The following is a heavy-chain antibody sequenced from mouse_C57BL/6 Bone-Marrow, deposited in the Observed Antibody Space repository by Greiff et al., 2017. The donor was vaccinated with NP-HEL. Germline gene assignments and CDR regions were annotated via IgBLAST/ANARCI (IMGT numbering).Heavy chain of an antibody. Sequence: QVQLQQSGAELVRPGASVKMSCKASGYTFTSYNMHWLKQTPRQGLEWIGAIYPGNGDTSYNQKFKGKATLTVDKSSSTAYMQLSSLTSEDSAVYFCARGNHYYYGSSYGAMDYWGQGTSVTVSS. CDR3: ARGNHYYYGSSYGAMDY. CDR1: GYTFTSYN. V-gene: IGHV1-12*01. D-gene: IGHD1-1*01. CDR2: IYPGNGDT. J-gene: IGHJ4*01.